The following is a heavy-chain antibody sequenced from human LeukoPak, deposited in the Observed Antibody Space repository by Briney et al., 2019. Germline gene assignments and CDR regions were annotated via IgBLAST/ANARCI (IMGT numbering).Heavy chain of an antibody. J-gene: IGHJ6*02. CDR2: ISSSSSTI. D-gene: IGHD4-23*01. CDR3: ARTLYAVVTPGEYYYYYGMDV. V-gene: IGHV3-48*01. Sequence: GGSLRLSCAASGFTFSSYSMNWVRQAPGKGLGWVSYISSSSSTIYYADSVEGRFTISRDNAKNSLYLQMNSLRAEDTAVYYCARTLYAVVTPGEYYYYYGMDVWGQGTTVTVSS. CDR1: GFTFSSYS.